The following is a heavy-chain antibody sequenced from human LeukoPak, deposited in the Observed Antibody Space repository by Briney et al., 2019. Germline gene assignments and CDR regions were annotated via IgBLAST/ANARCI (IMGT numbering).Heavy chain of an antibody. J-gene: IGHJ4*02. V-gene: IGHV4-34*01. D-gene: IGHD6-25*01. CDR3: ARVPTSGWPSPDY. CDR1: GGPFSGHY. Sequence: SETLALTCAVYGGPFSGHYWSWVRQPRGKSLDSIVEIKDSGSINYNPSLTSRVTISVDTSKNQFSLKLSSETAADTAVYHCARVPTSGWPSPDYWGQGTLVTVSS. CDR2: IKDSGSI.